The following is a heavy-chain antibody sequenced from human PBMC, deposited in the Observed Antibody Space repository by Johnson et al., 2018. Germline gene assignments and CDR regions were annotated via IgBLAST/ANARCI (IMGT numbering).Heavy chain of an antibody. CDR2: ISSSSRYI. CDR3: ARDNLYDYDSSAYYFGGYFQH. Sequence: VQLVESGGGLVKPGGSLRLSCAASGFTFSSYSMNWVRQAPGEGLEWVSSISSSSRYIYSADSVKGRFPISRDNAKNSLYLQMKSRRAEDTDVYYCARDNLYDYDSSAYYFGGYFQHWGQGTLVTVSS. V-gene: IGHV3-21*01. D-gene: IGHD3-22*01. J-gene: IGHJ1*01. CDR1: GFTFSSYS.